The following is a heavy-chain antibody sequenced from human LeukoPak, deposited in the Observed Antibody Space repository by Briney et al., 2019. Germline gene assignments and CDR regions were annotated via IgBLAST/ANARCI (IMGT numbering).Heavy chain of an antibody. CDR1: GGSISSYY. Sequence: PSETLSLTCSVSGGSISSYYWSWIRQPPGKGLEWIGYIYYTGSTNYNPSLKSRVTISLGTSKNQFSLKVNSVTAADTAVYYCARELCTTSTCYFDYWGQGTLVTVSS. V-gene: IGHV4-59*01. CDR2: IYYTGST. CDR3: ARELCTTSTCYFDY. J-gene: IGHJ4*02. D-gene: IGHD2/OR15-2a*01.